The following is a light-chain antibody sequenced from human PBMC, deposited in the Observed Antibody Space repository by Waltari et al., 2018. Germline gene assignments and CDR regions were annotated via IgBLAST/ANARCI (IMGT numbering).Light chain of an antibody. CDR3: QQYNTWPPST. J-gene: IGKJ2*02. CDR2: GAS. CDR1: QSVSSN. Sequence: EIVMMQSPAALSVSPGERATLSCRASQSVSSNLAWYQHKPGQPPRLLISGASTRATGVPARFSGSGSGTEFTLTISSLQSEDSAIYYCQQYNTWPPSTFGQGTKLEIK. V-gene: IGKV3-15*01.